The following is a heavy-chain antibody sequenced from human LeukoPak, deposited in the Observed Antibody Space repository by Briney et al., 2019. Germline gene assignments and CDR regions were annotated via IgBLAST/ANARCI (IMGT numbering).Heavy chain of an antibody. Sequence: ASVRVSCKASGGTFSSYAISWVRQAPGQGLEWTGGIIPIFGTANYAQKFQGRVTITTDESTSTAYMELSSLRSEDTAVYYCARQLFNSRAVAGSWFDPWGQGTLVTVSS. CDR2: IIPIFGTA. D-gene: IGHD6-19*01. CDR1: GGTFSSYA. V-gene: IGHV1-69*05. J-gene: IGHJ5*02. CDR3: ARQLFNSRAVAGSWFDP.